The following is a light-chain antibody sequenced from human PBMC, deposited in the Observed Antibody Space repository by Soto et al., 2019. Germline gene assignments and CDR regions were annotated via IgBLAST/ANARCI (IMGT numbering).Light chain of an antibody. CDR2: DAS. CDR3: QQGGNWPLT. Sequence: EIVLTQSPATLSLSPGESATVSCRASQSVSSHLAWYQQKRGQAPRLLIYDASSRASGIPARFSGSGSGTDFTLTISSLEPEDFAVYYCQQGGNWPLTFGQGTRLEIK. V-gene: IGKV3-11*01. J-gene: IGKJ5*01. CDR1: QSVSSH.